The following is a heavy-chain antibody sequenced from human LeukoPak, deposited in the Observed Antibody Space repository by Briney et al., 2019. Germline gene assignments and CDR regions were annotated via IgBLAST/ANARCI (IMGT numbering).Heavy chain of an antibody. CDR3: AKAGRGGAITMVRGVKGDYYYMDV. J-gene: IGHJ6*03. V-gene: IGHV3-21*04. CDR1: GFTFSRYS. CDR2: ISISSNYK. D-gene: IGHD3-10*01. Sequence: GGSLRLSCAASGFTFSRYSMNWVRQAPGKGLEWVSSISISSNYKYYPDSLKDRFTISRDNAKNSLYLQMNSLRVEDTAVYYCAKAGRGGAITMVRGVKGDYYYMDVWGKGTTVTISS.